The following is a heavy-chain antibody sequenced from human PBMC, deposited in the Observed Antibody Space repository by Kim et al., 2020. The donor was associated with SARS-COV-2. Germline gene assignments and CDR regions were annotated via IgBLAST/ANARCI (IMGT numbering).Heavy chain of an antibody. Sequence: SVKVSCKASGGTFSSYAISWVRQAPGQGLEWMGGIIPIFGTANYAQKFQGRVTITADESTSTAYMELSSLRSEDTAVYYCARDAGAPGGNYFDYWGQGTLVTVSS. CDR1: GGTFSSYA. CDR3: ARDAGAPGGNYFDY. V-gene: IGHV1-69*13. D-gene: IGHD1-26*01. J-gene: IGHJ4*02. CDR2: IIPIFGTA.